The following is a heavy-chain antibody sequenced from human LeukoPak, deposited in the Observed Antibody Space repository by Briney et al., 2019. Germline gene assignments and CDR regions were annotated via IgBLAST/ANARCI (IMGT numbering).Heavy chain of an antibody. CDR3: ARVRGDIVVVPAGLYGMDV. CDR2: ISYDGSNK. Sequence: GSLRLSCAASGFTFSSYAMRWVRQAPGKGLEWVAVISYDGSNKYYADSVKGRFTISRDNSKNTLYLQMNSLRAEDTAVYYCARVRGDIVVVPAGLYGMDVWGQGTTVTVSS. V-gene: IGHV3-30-3*01. CDR1: GFTFSSYA. D-gene: IGHD2-2*01. J-gene: IGHJ6*02.